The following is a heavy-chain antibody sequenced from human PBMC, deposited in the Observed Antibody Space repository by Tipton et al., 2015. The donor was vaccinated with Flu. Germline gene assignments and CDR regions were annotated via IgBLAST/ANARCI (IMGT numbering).Heavy chain of an antibody. CDR2: INYDGSTI. V-gene: IGHV3-7*01. Sequence: VQLVQSGGGLVQPGGSLRLSCAASGFSFSDYWMHWVRQAPGKGLEWVANINYDGSTIYYVDSVKGRFTISRDNAKNSLYLQMNNLRAEDTAVYYCTRRLVEDWGQGTQVTVSS. CDR1: GFSFSDYW. CDR3: TRRLVED. J-gene: IGHJ4*02.